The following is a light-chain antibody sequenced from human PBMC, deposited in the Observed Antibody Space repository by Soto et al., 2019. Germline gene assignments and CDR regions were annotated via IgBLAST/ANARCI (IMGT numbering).Light chain of an antibody. CDR1: QSISSY. CDR2: AAS. Sequence: DIQMTQSPSSLSASVGDRVTITCRASQSISSYLNWYQQKPGKAPKLLIYAASSLQSGVPSRFSGSGSWTDFTLNISSLQPEDFATYYCQQSYSTPQTFGQGTKVEIK. J-gene: IGKJ1*01. V-gene: IGKV1-39*01. CDR3: QQSYSTPQT.